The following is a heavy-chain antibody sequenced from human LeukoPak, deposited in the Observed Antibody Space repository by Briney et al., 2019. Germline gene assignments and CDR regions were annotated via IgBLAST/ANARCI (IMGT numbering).Heavy chain of an antibody. J-gene: IGHJ5*02. CDR2: ISSSSTI. Sequence: GGSLRLSCTASGFTFSSYSMNWVRQAPGEGLEWISYISSSSTIYYADSVKGRFTISRDNAKNSLYLQMNSLRDEDTAVYYCARDSDEWELHHWGQGTLVTVSS. CDR3: ARDSDEWELHH. D-gene: IGHD1-26*01. CDR1: GFTFSSYS. V-gene: IGHV3-48*02.